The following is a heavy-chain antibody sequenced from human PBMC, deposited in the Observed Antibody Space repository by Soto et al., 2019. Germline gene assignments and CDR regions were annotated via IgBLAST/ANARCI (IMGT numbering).Heavy chain of an antibody. CDR1: GFTLSISD. V-gene: IGHV3-23*01. CDR3: AKYYYASGSNWFDP. CDR2: ISGSDGRT. J-gene: IGHJ5*02. D-gene: IGHD3-10*01. Sequence: GGSLRLSCAASGFTLSISDMSWVRQAPGKGLEWVSSISGSDGRTYYADPVKGRFTISRDNSKNTLYLQMSSLRVVDTAVYYCAKYYYASGSNWFDPWGRGTLVTVSS.